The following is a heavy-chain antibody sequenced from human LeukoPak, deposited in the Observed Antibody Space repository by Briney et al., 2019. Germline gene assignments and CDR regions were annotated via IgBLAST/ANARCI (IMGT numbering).Heavy chain of an antibody. CDR3: ARDVGIVGALGGFDY. CDR2: IIPMLGIA. Sequence: ASVKVSGKASGGTFSSYAISWVRQAPGQGLEWMGRIIPMLGIATYAQTFQGRVTITADKSTSTAYMELSSLASEDTAVYYCARDVGIVGALGGFDYWGQGTLVTVSS. CDR1: GGTFSSYA. J-gene: IGHJ4*02. D-gene: IGHD1-26*01. V-gene: IGHV1-69*04.